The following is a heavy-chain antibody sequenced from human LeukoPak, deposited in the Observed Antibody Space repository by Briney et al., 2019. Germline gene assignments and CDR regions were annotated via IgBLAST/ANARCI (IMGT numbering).Heavy chain of an antibody. V-gene: IGHV2-5*02. CDR3: AHRLYNLRSGNYGYFDS. D-gene: IGHD3-3*01. CDR2: THWDDYK. Sequence: SGPTLVKPTQTLTLICQFPGFSLNNTAESGVWIRQPPGKALQWLAVTHWDDYKQYSPSLKTRPPLTKDTSKSEVVLTMSDMDPVDTATYFCAHRLYNLRSGNYGYFDSWGQGTLVTVSS. J-gene: IGHJ4*02. CDR1: GFSLNNTAES.